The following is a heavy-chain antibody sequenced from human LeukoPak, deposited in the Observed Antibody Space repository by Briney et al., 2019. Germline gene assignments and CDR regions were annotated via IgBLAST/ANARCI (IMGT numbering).Heavy chain of an antibody. Sequence: QTGGSLRLSCAASGFTFSSYAMSWVRQAPRKGLEWVSAISGSGGSTYYADSVKGRFTISRDNSKNTLYLQMNSLRAEDTAVYYCVKDPNYYGSGSYVGYCGQGTLVTVSS. D-gene: IGHD3-10*01. V-gene: IGHV3-23*01. J-gene: IGHJ4*02. CDR2: ISGSGGST. CDR3: VKDPNYYGSGSYVGY. CDR1: GFTFSSYA.